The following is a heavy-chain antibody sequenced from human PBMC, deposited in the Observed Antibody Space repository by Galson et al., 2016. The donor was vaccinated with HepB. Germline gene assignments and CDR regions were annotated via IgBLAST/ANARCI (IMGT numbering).Heavy chain of an antibody. Sequence: SLRLSCAASGFSFKYSGMSWVRQAPGKGLEWVSGITGSADSTYYADSVKGRFTISRDNSKNTLYLQMNSLRAKDTAVYYCAKVGVSEIVEPVAGPSWFDYWGQGTLVTVSS. J-gene: IGHJ4*02. V-gene: IGHV3-23*01. CDR3: AKVGVSEIVEPVAGPSWFDY. CDR2: ITGSADST. D-gene: IGHD2-2*01. CDR1: GFSFKYSG.